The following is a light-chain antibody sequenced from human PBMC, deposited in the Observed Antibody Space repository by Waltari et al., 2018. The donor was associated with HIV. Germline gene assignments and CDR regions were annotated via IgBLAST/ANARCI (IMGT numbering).Light chain of an antibody. CDR3: GSYTSSSTWV. J-gene: IGLJ2*01. Sequence: QSALTQPPSVSGSPGQSVTISCTGTSSDVGSYNRVSWYQQPPGTAPKVLIYEVSNRHAGVPDSCTGSKSGKTASRTIYGLQAEDEADYYCGSYTSSSTWVFGGGTKLTVL. V-gene: IGLV2-18*02. CDR1: SSDVGSYNR. CDR2: EVS.